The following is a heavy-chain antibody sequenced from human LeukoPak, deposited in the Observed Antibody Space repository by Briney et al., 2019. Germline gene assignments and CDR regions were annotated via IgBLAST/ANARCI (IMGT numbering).Heavy chain of an antibody. CDR1: GYSFNTFW. V-gene: IGHV5-51*01. CDR2: IYPSDSET. J-gene: IGHJ4*02. D-gene: IGHD3-10*01. CDR3: ARLISYGSGRTYFFDS. Sequence: ESLKISCKGSGYSFNTFWIGWGRQTPETGLEGMGNIYPSDSETKYKPSFQGQVTISVDKSISIAHLRLSSLKASDTAIYYCARLISYGSGRTYFFDSWGQGTLVTVSS.